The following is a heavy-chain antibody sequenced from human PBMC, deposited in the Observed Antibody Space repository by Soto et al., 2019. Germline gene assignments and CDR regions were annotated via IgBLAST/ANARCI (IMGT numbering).Heavy chain of an antibody. CDR2: ISGNVGTT. D-gene: IGHD3-3*01. CDR1: GFTFSNYA. CDR3: ARGGFTIFGVVTCYYYYGMDV. J-gene: IGHJ6*02. V-gene: IGHV3-23*01. Sequence: PGGSLRLSCAASGFTFSNYAMTWLRQAPGRGLEWVSDISGNVGTTHYADSVKGRFTISRDNSKNTLHLEMNSLRADDTAVYYCARGGFTIFGVVTCYYYYGMDVWGQGTTVTVSS.